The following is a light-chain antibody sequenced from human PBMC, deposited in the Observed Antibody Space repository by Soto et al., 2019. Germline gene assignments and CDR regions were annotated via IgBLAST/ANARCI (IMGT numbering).Light chain of an antibody. CDR3: EQYGSTPLA. V-gene: IGKV3-20*01. CDR1: QSVANNY. J-gene: IGKJ4*01. CDR2: DAS. Sequence: EIGLTQSPGTLSLSPGERATLSCRASQSVANNYLAWYQQKPGQAPRFPIYDASSSATGIPDRFSRSGSGTDFTLTISRLEPEDFAVYYCEQYGSTPLAFGDGTKVEIK.